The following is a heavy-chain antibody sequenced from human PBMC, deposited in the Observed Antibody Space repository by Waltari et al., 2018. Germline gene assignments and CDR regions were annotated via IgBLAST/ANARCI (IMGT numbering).Heavy chain of an antibody. J-gene: IGHJ4*02. D-gene: IGHD6-13*01. CDR2: INQSEST. CDR1: SYYY. CDR3: AGVLAAAGTFGFDY. Sequence: SYYYWNWIRQPPGKGLEWIGEINQSESTNYNPSLKSRVTISLDTSKNQVSLKLSSVTAADTAVYYCAGVLAAAGTFGFDYRGQGTLVTVSS. V-gene: IGHV4-34*01.